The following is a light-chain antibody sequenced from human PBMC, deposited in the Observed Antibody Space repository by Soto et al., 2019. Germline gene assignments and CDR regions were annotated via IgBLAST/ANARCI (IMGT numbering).Light chain of an antibody. V-gene: IGKV3-20*01. Sequence: EIVLTKSPGTLSLSPGDRATLSCSASQTVSSNFLDWYQQRPAQAPRLLIHGASTRATCITDRFSGSVSETDLTLSISGLEPEDVAVYYCQQYGNSPATFGQGTKVDIK. J-gene: IGKJ1*01. CDR1: QTVSSNF. CDR3: QQYGNSPAT. CDR2: GAS.